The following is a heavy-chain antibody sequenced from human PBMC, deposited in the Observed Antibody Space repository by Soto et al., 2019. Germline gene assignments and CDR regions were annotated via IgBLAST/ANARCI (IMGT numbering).Heavy chain of an antibody. J-gene: IGHJ4*02. V-gene: IGHV3-30*18. Sequence: PGGSLRLCYSVSGFTFSDYGMQRVRPAPGKGLEWVAVMSYAGTYKYYVDSVKGRFTISRDLSGNTLFLQMNSLRLEDTAVYFCAKEMYPRTVLDSSSPWGDYWGQGTLVTVSS. CDR1: GFTFSDYG. CDR2: MSYAGTYK. CDR3: AKEMYPRTVLDSSSPWGDY. D-gene: IGHD6-6*01.